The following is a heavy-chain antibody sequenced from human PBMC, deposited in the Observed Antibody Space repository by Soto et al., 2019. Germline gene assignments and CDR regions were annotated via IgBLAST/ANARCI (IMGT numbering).Heavy chain of an antibody. Sequence: ASVKVSCKVSGYTLTELSMHWVRQAPGKGLEWMGGFDPEDGETIYAQKFQGRVTMTEDTSTDTAYMELSSLRSEDTAVYYCATDRPYDYIWGSYRKQGYYFDYWGQGTLVTVSS. D-gene: IGHD3-16*02. CDR1: GYTLTELS. CDR3: ATDRPYDYIWGSYRKQGYYFDY. V-gene: IGHV1-24*01. CDR2: FDPEDGET. J-gene: IGHJ4*02.